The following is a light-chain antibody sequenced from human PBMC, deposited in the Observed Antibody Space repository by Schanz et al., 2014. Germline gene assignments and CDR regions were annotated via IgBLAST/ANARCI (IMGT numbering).Light chain of an antibody. V-gene: IGKV3-11*01. CDR2: GVS. J-gene: IGKJ4*01. Sequence: EIVMTQSPATLSVSPGERATLSCRASQSLGSDLAWYQQKPGQAPRLLIYGVSTRATGIPAKFSGSGSGTDFTLTISSLEPEDFAVYYCQQRSNWPKPTFGGGTKVEIK. CDR1: QSLGSD. CDR3: QQRSNWPKPT.